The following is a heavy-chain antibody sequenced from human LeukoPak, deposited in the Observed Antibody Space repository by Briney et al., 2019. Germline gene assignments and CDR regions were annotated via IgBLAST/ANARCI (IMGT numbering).Heavy chain of an antibody. Sequence: SETLSLTCTVSGGSISSSSYYWGWIRQPPGKGLEWIGSIYYSGSTYYNPSLKSRVTISVDTSKNQFSLKLSSVTAADTAVYYCARQVYYYGSGSPNWFDPWGQGTLVTVSS. D-gene: IGHD3-10*01. CDR1: GGSISSSSYY. J-gene: IGHJ5*02. CDR3: ARQVYYYGSGSPNWFDP. V-gene: IGHV4-39*01. CDR2: IYYSGST.